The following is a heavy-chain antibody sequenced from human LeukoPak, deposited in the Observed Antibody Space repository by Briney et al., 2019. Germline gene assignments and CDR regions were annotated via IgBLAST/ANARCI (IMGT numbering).Heavy chain of an antibody. CDR1: GYTFTGYY. Sequence: ASVKVSCKASGYTFTGYYMHWVRRAPGQGLEWMGWINPNSGGTNYAQKFQGWVTMTRDTSISTAYMELSRLRSDDTAVYYCARPGAVAGELDYWGQGTLVTVSS. CDR2: INPNSGGT. D-gene: IGHD6-19*01. CDR3: ARPGAVAGELDY. V-gene: IGHV1-2*04. J-gene: IGHJ4*02.